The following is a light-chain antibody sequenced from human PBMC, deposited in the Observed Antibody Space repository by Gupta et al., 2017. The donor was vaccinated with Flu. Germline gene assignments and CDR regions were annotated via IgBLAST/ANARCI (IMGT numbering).Light chain of an antibody. CDR2: GAS. J-gene: IGKJ1*01. V-gene: IGKV1-39*01. CDR1: QSISTY. Sequence: DMQLTPSPSSLSALEGDSVTITCRTTQSISTYLNWYQQKPGKAPKLLIYGASNLQSGVPSRFSGSGSGTDFTLTISRLQPEDFATYYCQQSYSTHTWTFGLGTKVEIK. CDR3: QQSYSTHTWT.